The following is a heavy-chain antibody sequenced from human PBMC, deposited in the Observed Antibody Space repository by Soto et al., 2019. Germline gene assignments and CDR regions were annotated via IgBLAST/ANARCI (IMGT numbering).Heavy chain of an antibody. J-gene: IGHJ6*03. CDR3: AKDDVYSGYGLRYYYYMDV. V-gene: IGHV3-30*18. CDR1: GFTFSSYG. CDR2: ISYDGSNK. D-gene: IGHD5-12*01. Sequence: QVQLVESGGGVVQPGRSLRLSCAASGFTFSSYGMHWVRQAPGKGLEWVAGISYDGSNKYYADSVKGRFTISRDNSKNTLYLQMNSLRAEDTAVYYCAKDDVYSGYGLRYYYYMDVWGKGTTVTVSS.